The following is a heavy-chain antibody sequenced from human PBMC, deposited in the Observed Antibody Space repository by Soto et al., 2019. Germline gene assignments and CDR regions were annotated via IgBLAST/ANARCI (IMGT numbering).Heavy chain of an antibody. J-gene: IGHJ6*02. CDR2: IIPIFGTA. CDR1: GGTFSSYA. V-gene: IGHV1-69*06. D-gene: IGHD3-9*01. Sequence: QVQLVQSGAEVKKPGSSVKVSCKASGGTFSSYAISWVRQAPGQGLEWMGGIIPIFGTANYAQKFQGRVTITADKSTSRAYMELSSLRSEDTAVYYCARGLYDILTGYSYYYGMDVWGQGTTVTVSS. CDR3: ARGLYDILTGYSYYYGMDV.